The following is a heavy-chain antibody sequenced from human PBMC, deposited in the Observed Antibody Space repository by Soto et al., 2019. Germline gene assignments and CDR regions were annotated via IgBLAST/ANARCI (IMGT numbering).Heavy chain of an antibody. CDR2: IRSKAYGGTT. CDR1: GFTFGDYA. V-gene: IGHV3-49*04. CDR3: TRDRDDSSGYYYGY. D-gene: IGHD3-22*01. Sequence: GGSLRLSCTASGFTFGDYAMSWVRQAPGKGLEWVGFIRSKAYGGTTEYAASVKGRFTTSRDDSKSIAYLQMDSLKTEDTAVYYCTRDRDDSSGYYYGYWGQGTLVTVSS. J-gene: IGHJ4*02.